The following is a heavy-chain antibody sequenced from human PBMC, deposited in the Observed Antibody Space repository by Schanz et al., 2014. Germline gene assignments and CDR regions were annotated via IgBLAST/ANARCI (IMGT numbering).Heavy chain of an antibody. CDR3: ARDRGYCSGGSCLTFDY. D-gene: IGHD2-15*01. V-gene: IGHV3-30*03. J-gene: IGHJ4*02. CDR1: GFTFSSYG. CDR2: MSYDGSIK. Sequence: QVQLVESGGGVVQPGRSLRLSCAASGFTFSSYGMHWVRQAPGKGLEWVAAMSYDGSIKYYADSVKGRFTISRDNSKNTLYLHMNTLRAEDTAVYYCARDRGYCSGGSCLTFDYWGQGTLVTVSS.